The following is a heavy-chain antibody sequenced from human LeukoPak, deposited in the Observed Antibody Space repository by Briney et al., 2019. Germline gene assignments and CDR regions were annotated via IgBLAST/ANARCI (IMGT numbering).Heavy chain of an antibody. D-gene: IGHD6-13*01. J-gene: IGHJ4*02. V-gene: IGHV4-59*01. CDR1: GGSITGYY. CDR3: ARVSIAAASSFDY. Sequence: PSETLSLTCTVSGGSITGYYWSWIRQPPGKGLEWIGYIYYSGSTNYNPSLKSRVTISVDTSKNQFSLKLSSVTAANTAVYYCARVSIAAASSFDYWGQGTLVTVSS. CDR2: IYYSGST.